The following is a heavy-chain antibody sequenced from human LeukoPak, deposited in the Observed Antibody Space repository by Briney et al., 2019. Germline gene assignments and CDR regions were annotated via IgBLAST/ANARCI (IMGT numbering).Heavy chain of an antibody. CDR3: VGGASSRFGDIDY. D-gene: IGHD3-10*01. Sequence: PSETLSLTCTVSGGSISSGSYYWSWIRQPAGKGLEWIGRIYTSGSTNYNPSLKSRVTISIDTSKNQFSLKLSSVTASDTAVYYCVGGASSRFGDIDYWGQGTLVTVSS. V-gene: IGHV4-61*02. CDR2: IYTSGST. J-gene: IGHJ4*02. CDR1: GGSISSGSYY.